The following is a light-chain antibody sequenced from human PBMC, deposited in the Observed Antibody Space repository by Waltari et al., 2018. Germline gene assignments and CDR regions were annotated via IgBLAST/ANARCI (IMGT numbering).Light chain of an antibody. CDR1: SSDVGGYHF. V-gene: IGLV2-14*03. CDR2: DVS. J-gene: IGLJ1*01. Sequence: QSALTQPASVSGSPGQSITISCTGTSSDVGGYHFVSWYQQHPGKAPNLMIYDVSNRPSGVSERFSGSKSGNTASLTISGLQAEDEADYYCSSYTSSSTFVFGTGTKVTVL. CDR3: SSYTSSSTFV.